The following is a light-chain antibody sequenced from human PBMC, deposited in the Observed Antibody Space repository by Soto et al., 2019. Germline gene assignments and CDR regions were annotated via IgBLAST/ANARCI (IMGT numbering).Light chain of an antibody. J-gene: IGKJ4*02. CDR3: QQYGDSPLT. CDR1: QSVSDNY. V-gene: IGKV3-20*01. Sequence: EIVLTQSPGTLSLSPGQRATLSCRASQSVSDNYLAWYQQKPGQAPRLLISGASSRATGIPDRFSGSGSGTDFTLTVSRLEPEDVALYYCQQYGDSPLTFGGGTKVEIK. CDR2: GAS.